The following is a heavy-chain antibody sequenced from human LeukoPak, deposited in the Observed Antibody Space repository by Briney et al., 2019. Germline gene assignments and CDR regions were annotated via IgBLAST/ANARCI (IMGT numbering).Heavy chain of an antibody. D-gene: IGHD1-26*01. CDR3: ARGGYSGSYYGSFDY. Sequence: SETLSLACIVSGGSISSYYWSWIRQPPGKGLEWIGYIYYSGSTNYNPSLKSRVTISVDTSKNQFSLKLSSVTAADTAVYYCARGGYSGSYYGSFDYWGQGTLVTVSS. CDR2: IYYSGST. V-gene: IGHV4-59*01. J-gene: IGHJ4*02. CDR1: GGSISSYY.